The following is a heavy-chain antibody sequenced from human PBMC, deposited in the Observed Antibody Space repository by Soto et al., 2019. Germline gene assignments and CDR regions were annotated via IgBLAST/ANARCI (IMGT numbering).Heavy chain of an antibody. V-gene: IGHV4-31*01. CDR2: IYYSGSA. CDR1: GGSISSGGYF. CDR3: ARNTPNVLRASAIDI. D-gene: IGHD2-15*01. J-gene: IGHJ3*02. Sequence: QVQLQESGPGLLKPSQTLSLTCTVSGGSISSGGYFWNWIRHHPGKGLEWIGYIYYSGSAYYNPARNGQGTVSLDTSRSQFARKVCSVTDAAAALYYAARNTPNVLRASAIDIWGPGTSVTVSS.